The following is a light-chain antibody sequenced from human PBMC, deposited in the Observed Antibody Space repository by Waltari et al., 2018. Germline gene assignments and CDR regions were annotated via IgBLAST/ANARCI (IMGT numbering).Light chain of an antibody. J-gene: IGKJ2*01. Sequence: EIVLTQSPGTLSLSPGERATLSGRTRERSYTNYLAWYQQKSGQAPRLLIYGASTRATGIPDRFSGGGSQTDFTLTINRLEPEDFAVYFCQQYGTSPSTFGQGTKVEIK. V-gene: IGKV3-20*01. CDR3: QQYGTSPST. CDR2: GAS. CDR1: ERSYTNY.